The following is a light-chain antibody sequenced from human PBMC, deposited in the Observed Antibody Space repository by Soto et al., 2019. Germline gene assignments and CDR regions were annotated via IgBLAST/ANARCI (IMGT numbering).Light chain of an antibody. CDR1: SSNIGSNT. V-gene: IGLV1-44*01. CDR2: SNN. CDR3: AAWDDSLNAYV. Sequence: QSALTQPPPASGTPGQRVTISCSGSSSNIGSNTVNWYQQLPGTAPKLLIYSNNQRPSGVPDRFSGSKSGTSASLAISGLQSEDEADYYCAAWDDSLNAYVFGAGTKSPS. J-gene: IGLJ1*01.